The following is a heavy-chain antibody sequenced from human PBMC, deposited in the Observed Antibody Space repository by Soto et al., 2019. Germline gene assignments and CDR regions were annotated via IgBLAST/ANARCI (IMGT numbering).Heavy chain of an antibody. J-gene: IGHJ3*01. CDR3: ARDRAGTRTFPHNTFNL. V-gene: IGHV3-11*01. CDR1: GFSFNVYY. CDR2: ISILGDST. D-gene: IGHD6-19*01. Sequence: QEQLAESGGGLVKPGGSLRLSCAASGFSFNVYYMTWIRQAPGSGLEWVASISILGDSTYYADSVKGRFTISRDNVKNSLDLQMDTLRAEDTAVYYCARDRAGTRTFPHNTFNLWGQGITVTVAS.